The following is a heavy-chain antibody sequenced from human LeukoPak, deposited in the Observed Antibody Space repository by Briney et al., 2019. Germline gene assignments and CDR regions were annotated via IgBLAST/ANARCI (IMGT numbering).Heavy chain of an antibody. Sequence: SVKVSCKASGYTFTSYDINWVRQAPGQGLEWMGGIIPIFGTANYAQKFQGRVTITADESTSTAYMELSSLRSEDTAVYYCARRSGYAQPGSYHYYYMDVWGKGTMVTVSS. CDR3: ARRSGYAQPGSYHYYYMDV. V-gene: IGHV1-69*13. CDR2: IIPIFGTA. CDR1: GYTFTSYD. J-gene: IGHJ6*03. D-gene: IGHD5-12*01.